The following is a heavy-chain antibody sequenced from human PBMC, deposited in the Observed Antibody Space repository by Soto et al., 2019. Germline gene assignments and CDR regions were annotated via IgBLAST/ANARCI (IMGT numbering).Heavy chain of an antibody. CDR2: IYSGGST. D-gene: IGHD5-12*01. CDR1: GFTVSRNY. Sequence: PGGSLRLSCAASGFTVSRNYMSWVRQAPGKGLEWVSVIYSGGSTYYADSVKGRFTISRDYSKNTLYLQMNSLRAEDTAVYYCARGTDSGYDFHHFDYWGQGTLVTVSS. J-gene: IGHJ4*02. V-gene: IGHV3-53*01. CDR3: ARGTDSGYDFHHFDY.